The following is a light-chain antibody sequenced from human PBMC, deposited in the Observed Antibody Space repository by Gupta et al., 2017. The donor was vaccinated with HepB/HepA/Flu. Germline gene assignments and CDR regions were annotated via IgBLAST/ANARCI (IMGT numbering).Light chain of an antibody. Sequence: QSLLTRKTAVSVTPGNRVTSSCSGSRFNVGRNNVNWYQQLPGTAPKLLIYYNDERPSGVPDRISGSKSGTSASLAISGLQSEDEADYYCAAWDTSLNFVVFGGGTKLTVL. CDR2: YND. CDR1: RFNVGRNN. CDR3: AAWDTSLNFVV. V-gene: IGLV1-44*01. J-gene: IGLJ2*01.